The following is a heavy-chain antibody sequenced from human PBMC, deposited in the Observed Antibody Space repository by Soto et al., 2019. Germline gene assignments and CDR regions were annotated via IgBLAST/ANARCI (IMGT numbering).Heavy chain of an antibody. CDR1: GDTVTNFY. J-gene: IGHJ6*02. Sequence: QVHLVQSGAEVKKPGASVKVSCKASGDTVTNFYVHWVRQAPGQGLEWMGIINPSASHTTYAQKFQGRLTLTTDTSTATVYMELSSLTSEDTALYFCARDRFATAAPRGMDVWGQGTTVTVSS. CDR3: ARDRFATAAPRGMDV. D-gene: IGHD2-21*02. CDR2: INPSASHT. V-gene: IGHV1-46*01.